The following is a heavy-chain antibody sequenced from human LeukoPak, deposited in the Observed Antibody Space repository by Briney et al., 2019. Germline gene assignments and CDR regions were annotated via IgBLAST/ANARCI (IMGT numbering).Heavy chain of an antibody. V-gene: IGHV4-59*12. CDR2: IFYSGST. D-gene: IGHD5-12*01. CDR1: GGSMSSYY. J-gene: IGHJ4*02. CDR3: ARGTDMTPISGYYSFVY. Sequence: KPSETLSLTCTVSGGSMSSYYWSWIRQPPGKGLEWIGNIFYSGSTNYNASLKSRVTISLDTSNNRFSLKVTSVTAADTAVYYCARGTDMTPISGYYSFVYWGQGTLVSVSS.